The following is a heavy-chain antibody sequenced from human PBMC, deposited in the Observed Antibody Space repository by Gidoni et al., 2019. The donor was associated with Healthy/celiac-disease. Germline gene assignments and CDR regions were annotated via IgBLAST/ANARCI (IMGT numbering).Heavy chain of an antibody. V-gene: IGHV3-48*02. CDR2: ISSSSSTI. D-gene: IGHD2-2*02. Sequence: EVQLVESGGGLVQPGGSLRLSCSASGFTFISYGMNWVRQAHGKGLEWVSYISSSSSTIYYADSVKGRFTISRDNAKNSLYLQMNSLRDEDTAVYYCARDGPSNIRTPPYYYYYGMDVWGQGTTVTVSS. CDR3: ARDGPSNIRTPPYYYYYGMDV. J-gene: IGHJ6*02. CDR1: GFTFISYG.